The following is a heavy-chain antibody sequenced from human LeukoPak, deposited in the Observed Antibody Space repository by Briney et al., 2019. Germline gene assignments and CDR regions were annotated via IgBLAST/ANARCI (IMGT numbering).Heavy chain of an antibody. CDR2: IYHSGST. CDR3: ARHRALGYCSGGSCYSRLYFDY. Sequence: SETLSLTCTVSGYSISSGYYWGWIRQPPGKGLEWIGSIYHSGSTYYNPSLKSRVTISVDTSKNQFSLKLSSVTAADTAVYYCARHRALGYCSGGSCYSRLYFDYWGQGTLVTVSS. J-gene: IGHJ4*02. CDR1: GYSISSGYY. D-gene: IGHD2-15*01. V-gene: IGHV4-38-2*02.